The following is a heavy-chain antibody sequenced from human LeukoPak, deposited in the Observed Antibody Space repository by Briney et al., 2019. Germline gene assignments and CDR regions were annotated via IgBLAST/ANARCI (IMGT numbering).Heavy chain of an antibody. V-gene: IGHV1-46*01. CDR3: ARDSTVTTFRGCVDP. J-gene: IGHJ5*02. Sequence: ASVKVSCKASGYTFTNYYVHWVRQAPGQGLEWMGVINPSGGSTNHAQKFQGRVTMTRDTSTSTVYMELSSLRSEDTAVYYCARDSTVTTFRGCVDPWGQGTLVTVSS. CDR1: GYTFTNYY. D-gene: IGHD4-17*01. CDR2: INPSGGST.